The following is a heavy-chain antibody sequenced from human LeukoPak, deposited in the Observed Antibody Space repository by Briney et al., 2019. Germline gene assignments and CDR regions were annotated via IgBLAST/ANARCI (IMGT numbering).Heavy chain of an antibody. D-gene: IGHD1-14*01. Sequence: SETLSLTCTVSGYSISSGYYWGWIRQSPGRGLEWIGSIYHSGYTYYNPSLKSRVTISVDTSKNQFSLTLNSVTATDTAVYYCAREGTVRWFDPWGQGTLVTVSS. CDR3: AREGTVRWFDP. V-gene: IGHV4-38-2*02. CDR2: IYHSGYT. CDR1: GYSISSGYY. J-gene: IGHJ5*02.